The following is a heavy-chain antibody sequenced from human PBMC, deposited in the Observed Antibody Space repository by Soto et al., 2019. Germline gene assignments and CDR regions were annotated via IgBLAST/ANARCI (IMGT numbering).Heavy chain of an antibody. V-gene: IGHV5-51*01. Sequence: GESLKISCKGSGYSFTSYWIGWVRQMPGKGLEWMGIIYPGDSDTRYSPSFQGQVTISADKSISTAYLQMNSLRAEDTAVYYCAKPPPYDSSGYYYPLAPTPHHYWGQGTLVTVSS. CDR2: IYPGDSDT. CDR3: AKPPPYDSSGYYYPLAPTPHHY. CDR1: GYSFTSYW. J-gene: IGHJ4*02. D-gene: IGHD3-22*01.